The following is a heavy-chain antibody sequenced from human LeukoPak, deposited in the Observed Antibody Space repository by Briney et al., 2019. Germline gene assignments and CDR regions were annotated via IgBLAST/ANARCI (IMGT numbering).Heavy chain of an antibody. Sequence: PSETLSLTCAVYGGSFSGYYWSWVRQPPGKGLEWIGEINHSGSTNYNPSLMSRVTISVDTSKNQFSLKLSSVTAADTAVYYCARGHVAAAPDYWGQGTLSPSPQ. J-gene: IGHJ4*02. CDR3: ARGHVAAAPDY. CDR2: INHSGST. D-gene: IGHD6-13*01. CDR1: GGSFSGYY. V-gene: IGHV4-34*01.